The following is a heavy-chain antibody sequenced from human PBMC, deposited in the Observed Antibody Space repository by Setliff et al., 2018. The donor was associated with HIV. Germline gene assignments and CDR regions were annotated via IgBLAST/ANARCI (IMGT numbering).Heavy chain of an antibody. CDR1: GYTFSNYW. CDR2: INPGDFDT. J-gene: IGHJ3*02. CDR3: ARLGGSGTYYRDAFDM. V-gene: IGHV5-51*01. D-gene: IGHD3-10*01. Sequence: PGESLKISCKGSGYTFSNYWIGWVRQMPGKGLEWMGIINPGDFDTRYSPSFQGQVTISADKSISTAYLQWSSLKASDTALYFCARLGGSGTYYRDAFDMWGQGTKVTVSS.